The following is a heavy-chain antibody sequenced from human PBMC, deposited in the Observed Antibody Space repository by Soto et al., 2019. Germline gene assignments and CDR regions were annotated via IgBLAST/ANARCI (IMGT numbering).Heavy chain of an antibody. J-gene: IGHJ4*02. D-gene: IGHD1-26*01. CDR1: GGPFSSYA. Sequence: SVKVSCKASGGPFSSYAISWVRQAPGQGLEWMGGIIPIFGTAHYAQKFQGRVTITADKSTSTAYMELTSLRAEDTAVYYCARGATLFDYWGQGALVTVSS. CDR2: IIPIFGTA. CDR3: ARGATLFDY. V-gene: IGHV1-69*06.